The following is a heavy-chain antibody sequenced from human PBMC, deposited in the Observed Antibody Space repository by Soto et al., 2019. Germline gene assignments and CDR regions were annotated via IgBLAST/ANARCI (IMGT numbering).Heavy chain of an antibody. CDR1: GYTFTSYD. CDR2: MNPNSGNT. V-gene: IGHV1-8*01. CDR3: ARGGIDYGDYYYYYGMDV. Sequence: RASVKVSCKASGYTFTSYDINWVRQATGQGLEWMGWMNPNSGNTGYAQKFQGRVTMTRNTSISTAYMELSSLRSEDTAVYYCARGGIDYGDYYYYYGMDVWGQGTAVTVSS. D-gene: IGHD4-17*01. J-gene: IGHJ6*02.